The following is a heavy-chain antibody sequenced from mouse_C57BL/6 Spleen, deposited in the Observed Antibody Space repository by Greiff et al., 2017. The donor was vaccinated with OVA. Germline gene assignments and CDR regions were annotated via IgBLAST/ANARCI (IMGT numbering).Heavy chain of an antibody. Sequence: VQLQQPGAELVMPGASVKLSCKASGYTFTSYWMHWVKQRPGQGLEWIGEIDPSDSYTNYNQKFKGKSTLTVDKSSSTAYMQLSSLTSEDSAVYYGARSWDYGSSYEAYWGQGTLVTVSA. V-gene: IGHV1-69*01. CDR3: ARSWDYGSSYEAY. CDR2: IDPSDSYT. D-gene: IGHD1-1*01. CDR1: GYTFTSYW. J-gene: IGHJ3*01.